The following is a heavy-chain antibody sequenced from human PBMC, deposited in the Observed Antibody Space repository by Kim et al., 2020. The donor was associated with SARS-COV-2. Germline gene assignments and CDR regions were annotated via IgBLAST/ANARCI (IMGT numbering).Heavy chain of an antibody. D-gene: IGHD4-4*01. CDR1: GFAFSTYA. J-gene: IGHJ6*02. Sequence: GGSLRLSCAASGFAFSTYAMSWVRQAPGKGLEWVSAITGSGGSTYYADSVKGRFTISRDNSKNTLYLQMNSLRAEDTAVYYCAKRDGNSAGPMLVMGVWGQGTTVTVSS. CDR2: ITGSGGST. V-gene: IGHV3-23*01. CDR3: AKRDGNSAGPMLVMGV.